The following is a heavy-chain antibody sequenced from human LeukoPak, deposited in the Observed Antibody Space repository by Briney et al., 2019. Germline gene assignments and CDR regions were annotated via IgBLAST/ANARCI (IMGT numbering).Heavy chain of an antibody. CDR1: GFTFSDYY. CDR3: ARDLLGYCSSTSCQEDWFDP. CDR2: ISSSGSTI. Sequence: GGSLRLSCAASGFTFSDYYMSWIRQAPGKGLEWVSYISSSGSTIYYADSVKGRFTISRDNAKNSLYLQMNSLRAEDTAVYYCARDLLGYCSSTSCQEDWFDPWGQGTLVTVSS. J-gene: IGHJ5*02. D-gene: IGHD2-2*01. V-gene: IGHV3-11*01.